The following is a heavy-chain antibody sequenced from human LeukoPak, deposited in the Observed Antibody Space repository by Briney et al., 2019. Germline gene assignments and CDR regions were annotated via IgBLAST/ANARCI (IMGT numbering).Heavy chain of an antibody. CDR2: IYNNGNT. CDR3: ARGAIDG. Sequence: GGSLRLSCATFGLTVSGDYMSWVRQAPGKGLEWVSLIYNNGNTHYADSVKGRFTISRDNSRNTLYLQMNSLRAEDTAVYYCARGAIDGWGQGTLVTVSS. J-gene: IGHJ4*02. CDR1: GLTVSGDY. D-gene: IGHD3-22*01. V-gene: IGHV3-53*01.